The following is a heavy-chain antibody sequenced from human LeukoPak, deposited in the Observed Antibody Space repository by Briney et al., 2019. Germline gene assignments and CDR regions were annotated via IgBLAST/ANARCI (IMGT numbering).Heavy chain of an antibody. V-gene: IGHV3-30*02. CDR1: GFTFSSYG. D-gene: IGHD6-13*01. CDR2: IRYDGSNK. CDR3: AKDRYSSSCLDY. J-gene: IGHJ4*02. Sequence: PGGSLRLSCAASGFTFSSYGMHWVRQAPGKGLEWVAFIRYDGSNKYYADSVKGRFTISRDNSKNTLYLQMNSLRAEDTAVYYCAKDRYSSSCLDYWGQGTLVTVSS.